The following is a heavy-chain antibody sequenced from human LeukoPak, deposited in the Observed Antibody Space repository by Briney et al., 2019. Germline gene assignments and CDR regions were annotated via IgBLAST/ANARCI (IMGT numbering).Heavy chain of an antibody. CDR3: ARNDYGGAFDI. CDR2: IYYSGST. J-gene: IGHJ3*02. CDR1: GGSISSSSYY. Sequence: SETLSLTCTVSGGSISSSSYYWGWIRQPPGKGLEWIGSIYYSGSTYYNPPLKSRVTISVDTSKNQFSLKLSSVTAADTAVYYCARNDYGGAFDIWGQGTMVTVSS. V-gene: IGHV4-39*07. D-gene: IGHD4-23*01.